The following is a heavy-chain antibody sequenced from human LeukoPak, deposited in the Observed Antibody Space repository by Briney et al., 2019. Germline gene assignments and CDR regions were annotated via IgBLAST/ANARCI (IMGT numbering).Heavy chain of an antibody. Sequence: GGSLRLSCAASGFTFSSYGMHWVRQAPGKGLEWVAVISYDGSNKYYADSVKGRFTISRDNSKNTVYLQMNSLRAEDAAVYYCAKDDFWSGYYRVFYWGQGNLVTVSS. CDR2: ISYDGSNK. J-gene: IGHJ4*02. V-gene: IGHV3-30*18. CDR3: AKDDFWSGYYRVFY. CDR1: GFTFSSYG. D-gene: IGHD3-3*01.